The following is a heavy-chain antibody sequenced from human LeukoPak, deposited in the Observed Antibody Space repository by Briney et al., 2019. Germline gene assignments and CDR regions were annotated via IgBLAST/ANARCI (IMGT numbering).Heavy chain of an antibody. J-gene: IGHJ5*02. CDR2: IYYSGST. CDR1: GGSISSGDYY. Sequence: PSQTLSLTCTVSGGSISSGDYYWSWIRQPPGKGLEWIGYIYYSGSTYYNPSLKSRATISVDTSKNQFSLKLSSVTAADTAVYYCARVRTYYDFWSGYSYNWFDPWGQGTLVTVSS. V-gene: IGHV4-30-4*01. D-gene: IGHD3-3*01. CDR3: ARVRTYYDFWSGYSYNWFDP.